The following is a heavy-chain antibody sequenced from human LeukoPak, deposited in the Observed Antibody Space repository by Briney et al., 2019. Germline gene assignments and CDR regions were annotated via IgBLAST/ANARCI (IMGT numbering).Heavy chain of an antibody. CDR3: AKDINRVAHKDLDF. Sequence: GGSLRLSCAASAFTFNTYWMHWVRQVPGRGLEWVSRINGDESSTNYADSVKGRFTISRDNAKNTLYLQMDSLKVEDTAVYYCAKDINRVAHKDLDFWGQGTLVTVSS. CDR2: INGDESST. CDR1: AFTFNTYW. V-gene: IGHV3-74*01. J-gene: IGHJ4*02. D-gene: IGHD3-3*01.